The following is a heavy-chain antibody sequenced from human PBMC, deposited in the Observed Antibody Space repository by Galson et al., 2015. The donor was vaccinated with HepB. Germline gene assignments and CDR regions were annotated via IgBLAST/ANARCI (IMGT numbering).Heavy chain of an antibody. V-gene: IGHV3-21*01. CDR1: GFTFSSYS. CDR2: ITSSSYI. Sequence: SLRLSCAASGFTFSSYSMNWVRQAPGKGLEWVSSITSSSYIYYADSVKGRFTISRDNAKNSLYLQMNSLRAEDTAVYYCARDNTAYYYGSGMDVWGQGTTVTVSS. J-gene: IGHJ6*02. D-gene: IGHD3-10*01. CDR3: ARDNTAYYYGSGMDV.